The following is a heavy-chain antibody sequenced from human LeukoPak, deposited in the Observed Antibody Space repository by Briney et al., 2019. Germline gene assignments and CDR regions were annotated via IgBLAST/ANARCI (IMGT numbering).Heavy chain of an antibody. J-gene: IGHJ4*02. CDR2: INPGGAYT. CDR3: ARDGTSTTMTSEPY. D-gene: IGHD4-17*01. Sequence: GGSLRLSFAASGFTFSSSAMSSVRQAPGKGLEWVSAINPGGAYTYSADSVRGRFTTSRDNSENTLYLHMSSLRADDTAVYFCARDGTSTTMTSEPYWGQGTLVTVSS. V-gene: IGHV3-23*01. CDR1: GFTFSSSA.